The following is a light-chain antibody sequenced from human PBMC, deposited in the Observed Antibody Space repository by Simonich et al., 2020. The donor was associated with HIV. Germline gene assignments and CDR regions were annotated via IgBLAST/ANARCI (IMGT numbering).Light chain of an antibody. CDR3: SSYTSSSTVV. J-gene: IGLJ2*01. CDR2: NVS. Sequence: QSALTQPASVSGSPGQSITISCTGTSSDVGGYNSVSWYQQHPGKDPKLMIYNVSNRPSGVSNRFSGSKSGNTASLTISGLQAEDEADYHCSSYTSSSTVVFGGGTKVTVL. CDR1: SSDVGGYNS. V-gene: IGLV2-14*03.